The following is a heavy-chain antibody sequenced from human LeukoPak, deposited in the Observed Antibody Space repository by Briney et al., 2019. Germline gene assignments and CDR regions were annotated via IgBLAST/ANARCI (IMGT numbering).Heavy chain of an antibody. J-gene: IGHJ1*01. CDR2: IRGSGTST. Sequence: GGSLRLSCVRSGFTFSNYAMMWVRQTQGKRLEWVSAIRGSGTSTFYADSVKGRFTIFRDNFKHTVYLQMNNLRADNSAVYYCARDPNGDYIGALDFLRWGLGTQVTVSS. V-gene: IGHV3-23*01. CDR1: GFTFSNYA. CDR3: ARDPNGDYIGALDFLR. D-gene: IGHD4-17*01.